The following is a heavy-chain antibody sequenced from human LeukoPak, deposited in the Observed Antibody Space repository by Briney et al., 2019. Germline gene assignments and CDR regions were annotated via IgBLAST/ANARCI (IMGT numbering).Heavy chain of an antibody. CDR3: ARDFGDSSGWYNDY. Sequence: GGSLRLSCAASGFTFSKYWMSWVRQAPEKGLEWLADIKEDGSKEYFADSVKGRFTIPRDNTKNSVYLQMNSLRAEDTAVYYCARDFGDSSGWYNDYWGQGTLVIVSS. CDR1: GFTFSKYW. CDR2: IKEDGSKE. D-gene: IGHD6-19*01. V-gene: IGHV3-7*01. J-gene: IGHJ4*02.